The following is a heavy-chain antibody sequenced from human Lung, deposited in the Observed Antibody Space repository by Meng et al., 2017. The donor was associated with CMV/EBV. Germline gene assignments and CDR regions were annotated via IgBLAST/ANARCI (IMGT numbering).Heavy chain of an antibody. CDR1: GGSIRSSSHY. CDR2: IYYSGLT. J-gene: IGHJ5*02. Sequence: RLQLQESGPGMGKASEPLSRACTFAGGSIRSSSHYWGWIRQPPGKGLEWIGNIYYSGLTSYNPSLKSRVTISVDTSKNQFSLKLSSVTAADTAVFYCARVWANGEGWFDPWGQGTLVTVSS. CDR3: ARVWANGEGWFDP. D-gene: IGHD2-8*01. V-gene: IGHV4-39*06.